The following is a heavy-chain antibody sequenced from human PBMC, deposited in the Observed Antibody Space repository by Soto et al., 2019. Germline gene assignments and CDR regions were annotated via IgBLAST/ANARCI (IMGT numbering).Heavy chain of an antibody. CDR2: IKSKTDGGTT. CDR3: TAPTLSGSYLDWFDP. V-gene: IGHV3-15*07. D-gene: IGHD1-26*01. J-gene: IGHJ5*02. Sequence: GGSPRLSCAASGFTFSNAWMNWVRQAPGKGLEWVGRIKSKTDGGTTDYAAPVKGRFTISRDDSKNTLYLQMNSLKTEDTAVYYCTAPTLSGSYLDWFDPWGQGTLVTVSS. CDR1: GFTFSNAW.